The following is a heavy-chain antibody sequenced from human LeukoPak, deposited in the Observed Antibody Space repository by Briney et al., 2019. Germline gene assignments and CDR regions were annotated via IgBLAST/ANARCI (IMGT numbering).Heavy chain of an antibody. V-gene: IGHV3-30*18. CDR1: GFAFSIYG. J-gene: IGHJ4*02. Sequence: PGRSLRLSCAASGFAFSIYGMHWVRQAPGKGLEWVAVISYDGSNKYYADSVKGRFTISRDNSKNTLYLQMNSLRPEGTAVYYCAKDPATVTYFDYWGQGTLVTVSS. CDR3: AKDPATVTYFDY. D-gene: IGHD4-17*01. CDR2: ISYDGSNK.